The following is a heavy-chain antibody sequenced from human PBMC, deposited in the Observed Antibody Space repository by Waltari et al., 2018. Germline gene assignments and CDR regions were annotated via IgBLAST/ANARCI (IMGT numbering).Heavy chain of an antibody. CDR2: ISYDGSNK. V-gene: IGHV3-30-3*01. CDR1: GFTFSSYA. CDR3: ARDAARSYYFDY. D-gene: IGHD6-6*01. J-gene: IGHJ4*02. Sequence: QVQLVESGGGVVQPGRSLRLSCAASGFTFSSYAMHWVRQAPGKGLEWVAVISYDGSNKYYADSVKGRFTISRDNSKNTLDLQMNSLRAEDTAVYYCARDAARSYYFDYWGQGTLVTVSS.